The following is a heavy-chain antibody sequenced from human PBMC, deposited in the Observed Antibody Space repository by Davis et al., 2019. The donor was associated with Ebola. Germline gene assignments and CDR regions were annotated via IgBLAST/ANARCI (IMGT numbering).Heavy chain of an antibody. Sequence: GESLKISCSASGFTFSDYYMSWIRQAPGKGLEWVSYISSSGSTIYYADSVKGRFTISRDNAKNSLYLQMNSLRAEDTAVYYCARHDYGGNPYWYFDLWGRGTLVTVSS. V-gene: IGHV3-11*01. D-gene: IGHD4-23*01. CDR2: ISSSGSTI. J-gene: IGHJ2*01. CDR3: ARHDYGGNPYWYFDL. CDR1: GFTFSDYY.